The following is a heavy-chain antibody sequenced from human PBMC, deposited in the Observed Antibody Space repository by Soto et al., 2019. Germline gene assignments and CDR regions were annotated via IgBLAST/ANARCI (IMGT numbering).Heavy chain of an antibody. J-gene: IGHJ5*02. V-gene: IGHV3-30-3*01. CDR3: ARDMYSSDYFVKWFEP. CDR2: ISHDGINK. D-gene: IGHD6-19*01. Sequence: QVRLVESGGGVVQPGRSLRLSCTASGFSFSSYAMYWFRQPPGKGLEWVAVISHDGINKHYADSVKGRVTVSRDNSNHSLDLQRNSLRCEDTAMYYCARDMYSSDYFVKWFEPWGQGTLVTVSS. CDR1: GFSFSSYA.